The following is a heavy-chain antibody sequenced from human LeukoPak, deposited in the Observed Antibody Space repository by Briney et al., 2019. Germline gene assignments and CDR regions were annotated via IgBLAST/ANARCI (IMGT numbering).Heavy chain of an antibody. V-gene: IGHV1-2*02. Sequence: ASVKVSCKASGYTFSGYYIHWVRQAPGQGLEWMGWINPNSGGTNYAQKFQGRVTMTRDTSISTAYMELSWLTSDDTAVYYCARDQGVVTSIFSLGHFDLWGRGTLVTVSS. CDR2: INPNSGGT. CDR3: ARDQGVVTSIFSLGHFDL. J-gene: IGHJ2*01. CDR1: GYTFSGYY. D-gene: IGHD2-21*02.